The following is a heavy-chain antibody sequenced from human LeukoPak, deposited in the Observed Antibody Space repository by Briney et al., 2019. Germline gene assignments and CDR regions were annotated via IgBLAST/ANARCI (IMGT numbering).Heavy chain of an antibody. V-gene: IGHV4-38-2*01. CDR2: IYQRWST. Sequence: SSETLSLTCGVSGYFISSVYYWGWIRQPQGKGLGWIGRIYQRWSTYCNPCLERLVTLSVETSKHHFSLKLSSVTPASASVYLCASSKGDIVVLPAAIDYGGQGTLVTVSS. D-gene: IGHD2-2*01. J-gene: IGHJ4*02. CDR1: GYFISSVYY. CDR3: ASSKGDIVVLPAAIDY.